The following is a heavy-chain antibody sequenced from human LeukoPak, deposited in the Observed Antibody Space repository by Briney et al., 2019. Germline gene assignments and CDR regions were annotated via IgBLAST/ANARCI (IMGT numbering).Heavy chain of an antibody. Sequence: SETLSLTCTVSGGSISSSSYYWGWIRQPPGKGLEWIGYIYYSGSTNYSPSLKSRVTISLDTSKNQLSLKLRSVTAADTAVYYCARDVYYSGRRGHPPDTFDIWGQGTMVTVSS. J-gene: IGHJ3*02. CDR3: ARDVYYSGRRGHPPDTFDI. V-gene: IGHV4-61*01. D-gene: IGHD3-10*01. CDR2: IYYSGST. CDR1: GGSISSSSYY.